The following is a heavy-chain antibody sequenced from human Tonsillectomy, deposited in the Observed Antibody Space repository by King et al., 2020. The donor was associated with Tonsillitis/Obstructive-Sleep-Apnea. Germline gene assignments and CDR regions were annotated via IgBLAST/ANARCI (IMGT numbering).Heavy chain of an antibody. Sequence: QLQESGPGLVKPSGTLSLTCAVSGGSISSSNWWSWVRQPPGKGLEWIGEIYHSGSTNYNPSLKTRVTISVDKSKNQFSLKLSAVTAADTAVYYFARRASGSSTLVDYWGQGTLVTVSS. CDR2: IYHSGST. CDR3: ARRASGSSTLVDY. D-gene: IGHD3-10*01. V-gene: IGHV4-4*02. CDR1: GGSISSSNW. J-gene: IGHJ4*02.